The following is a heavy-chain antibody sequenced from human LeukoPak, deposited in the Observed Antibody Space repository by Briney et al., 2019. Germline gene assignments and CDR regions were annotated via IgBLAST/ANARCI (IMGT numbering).Heavy chain of an antibody. V-gene: IGHV3-30-3*01. CDR2: ISYDGSNK. D-gene: IGHD3-3*01. CDR3: ARFSVLRYSFDY. Sequence: GRSLRLSCAASGFTFSSYAMHWVRQAPGKGLEWVAVISYDGSNKYYADSVKGRFTISRDNSKNTLYLQMNSLRAEDTAVYYCARFSVLRYSFDYWGQGTLVTVSS. J-gene: IGHJ4*02. CDR1: GFTFSSYA.